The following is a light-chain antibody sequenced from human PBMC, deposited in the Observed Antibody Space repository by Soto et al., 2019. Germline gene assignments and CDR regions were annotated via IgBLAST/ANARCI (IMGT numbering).Light chain of an antibody. CDR1: QDISSW. CDR3: QQSKSFPLT. V-gene: IGKV1-12*01. Sequence: DIQMTQSPSSVSASVGDRVTITCRASQDISSWLTWYQQKPGKAPKVLIYIASRLQSGVPSRFSGSRSGTDFSLTISSLQPEDFATYYWQQSKSFPLTFGGGTKVDIK. J-gene: IGKJ4*01. CDR2: IAS.